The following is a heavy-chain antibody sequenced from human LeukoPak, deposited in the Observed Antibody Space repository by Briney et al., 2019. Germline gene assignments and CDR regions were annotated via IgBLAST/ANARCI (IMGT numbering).Heavy chain of an antibody. CDR2: IYYSGST. J-gene: IGHJ5*02. CDR3: ARGDIPDIVVVPAAAWFDP. V-gene: IGHV4-39*01. Sequence: SETLSLTCTVSGGSISSSSYSWGWIRQPPGKGLEWIGSIYYSGSTYYNPSLKSRVTISVDTSKNQFSLKLSSVTAADTAVYYCARGDIPDIVVVPAAAWFDPWGQGTLVTVSS. CDR1: GGSISSSSYS. D-gene: IGHD2-2*01.